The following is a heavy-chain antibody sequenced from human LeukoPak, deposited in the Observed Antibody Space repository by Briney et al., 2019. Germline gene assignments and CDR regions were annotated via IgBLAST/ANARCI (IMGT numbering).Heavy chain of an antibody. CDR2: IYYSGST. CDR1: GGSISSSSYY. D-gene: IGHD2-2*02. CDR3: ARLRVPAAIEYYFDY. V-gene: IGHV4-39*01. J-gene: IGHJ4*02. Sequence: PSETLSLTCTVSGGSISSSSYYWGWIRQPPGKGLEWIGSIYYSGSTYYNPSLKSRVTISVDTSKNQFSLKLSSVTAADTAVYYCARLRVPAAIEYYFDYWGQGTLVTVSS.